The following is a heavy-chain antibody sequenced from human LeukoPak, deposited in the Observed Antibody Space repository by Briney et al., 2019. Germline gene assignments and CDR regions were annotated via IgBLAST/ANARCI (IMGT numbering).Heavy chain of an antibody. CDR3: ARDPPCGSTSCYMRYYYYGMDV. CDR2: INPNSGGT. V-gene: IGHV1-2*02. J-gene: IGHJ6*02. CDR1: GYTFTGYY. Sequence: ASVKVSCKASGYTFTGYYMHWVRQAPGQGLEWMGWINPNSGGTNYAQKFQGRVTMTRDTSISTAYMELSRLRSDDTAVYYCARDPPCGSTSCYMRYYYYGMDVWGQGTTVTVSS. D-gene: IGHD2-2*02.